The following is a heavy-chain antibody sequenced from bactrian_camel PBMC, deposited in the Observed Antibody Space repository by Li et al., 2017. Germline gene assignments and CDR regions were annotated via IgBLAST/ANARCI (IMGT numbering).Heavy chain of an antibody. CDR3: AADNRPYDQCVDSWCYVGGYEYKY. CDR1: GNTASNVY. CDR2: IWSDGIT. Sequence: HVQLVESGGGLVRSGGSLRLSCTASGNTASNVYMGWFRRAPEKEREWVSGIWSDGITYYADSVKGRFTISRDVAKNTLSLQMTNLKPEDTAVYYCAADNRPYDQCVDSWCYVGGYEYKYWGQGTQVTVS. D-gene: IGHD3*01. V-gene: IGHV3S53*01. J-gene: IGHJ4*01.